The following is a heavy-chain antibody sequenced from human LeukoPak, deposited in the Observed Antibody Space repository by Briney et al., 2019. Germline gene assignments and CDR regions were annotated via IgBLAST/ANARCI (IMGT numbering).Heavy chain of an antibody. V-gene: IGHV3-7*01. J-gene: IGHJ4*02. CDR3: ASGRQLGY. Sequence: GGSLRLSCAASGFTFSNYWMSWVRQAPGKGLEWVANIKEDGSEKYYVDSVKGRFTISRDNARNSLYLQMNSLRAEDTAVYYSASGRQLGYWGQGTLVTVSS. CDR1: GFTFSNYW. D-gene: IGHD6-13*01. CDR2: IKEDGSEK.